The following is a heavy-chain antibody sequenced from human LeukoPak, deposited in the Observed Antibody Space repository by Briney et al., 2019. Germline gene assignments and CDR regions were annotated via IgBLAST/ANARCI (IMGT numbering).Heavy chain of an antibody. V-gene: IGHV6-1*01. J-gene: IGHJ3*02. Sequence: SQTLSLTCALSGDSVSSNSAAWNWIRQSPSRGLEWLGRTYYRSKWYMDYAVSVKSRITINPDTSENQFSLQLNSVTPEDTAVYYCGRDRGGHRAFDIWGQGTMVIVSS. D-gene: IGHD5-24*01. CDR2: TYYRSKWYM. CDR3: GRDRGGHRAFDI. CDR1: GDSVSSNSAA.